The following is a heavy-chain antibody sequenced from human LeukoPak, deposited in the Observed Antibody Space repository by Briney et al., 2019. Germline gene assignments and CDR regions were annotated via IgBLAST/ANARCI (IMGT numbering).Heavy chain of an antibody. J-gene: IGHJ4*02. D-gene: IGHD3-3*01. V-gene: IGHV1-18*01. CDR2: ISAYNGNT. CDR1: GYTFTSYD. CDR3: ARDRGRSGYYIGAY. Sequence: ASVKVSCKASGYTFTSYDISWVRQAPGQGLEWMGWISAYNGNTNYAQKLQGRVTMTTDTSTSTAYMELRSLRSDDTAVYYCARDRGRSGYYIGAYWGQGTLVTVSS.